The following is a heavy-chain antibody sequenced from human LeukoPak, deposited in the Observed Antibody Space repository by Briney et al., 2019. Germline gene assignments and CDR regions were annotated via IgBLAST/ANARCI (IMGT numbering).Heavy chain of an antibody. CDR3: AKGPMATQTFDY. CDR1: GGSFSGYY. Sequence: PSETLSLTCAVYGGSFSGYYWSWIRQPPGKGLERIGEINHSGSTNYNPSLKSRVTISVDTSKNQFSLKLSSVTAADTAVYYCAKGPMATQTFDYWGQGTLVTVSS. D-gene: IGHD5-24*01. V-gene: IGHV4-34*01. CDR2: INHSGST. J-gene: IGHJ4*02.